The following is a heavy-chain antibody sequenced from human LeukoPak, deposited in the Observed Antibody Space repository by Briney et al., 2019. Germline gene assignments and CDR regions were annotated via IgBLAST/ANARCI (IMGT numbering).Heavy chain of an antibody. Sequence: SGTLSLTCAVSGGSISSSNWWRWVRQPPGKGLEWIGEIYHSGSTNYNPSLKSRVTISVDKSKNQFSLKLSSVTAADTAVYYCARAKYDYGSGVPPKYFDYWGQGALVTVSS. V-gene: IGHV4-4*02. CDR3: ARAKYDYGSGVPPKYFDY. CDR1: GGSISSSNW. J-gene: IGHJ4*02. D-gene: IGHD3-10*01. CDR2: IYHSGST.